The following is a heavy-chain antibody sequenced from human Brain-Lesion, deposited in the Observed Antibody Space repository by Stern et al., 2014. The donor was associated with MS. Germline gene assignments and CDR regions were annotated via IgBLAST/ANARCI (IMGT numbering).Heavy chain of an antibody. Sequence: VQLESGPGLVKPSQTLSLTCPVSGGSISSSGYYWSWLRQPADTGLEWLGRLHDSGSTYYNPSLKSPVTLSMDPAQNQFSLKRTSVTAADTAVYYCATTRWDLFTWNWFDPWGQGTLVTVSS. J-gene: IGHJ5*02. CDR2: LHDSGST. CDR3: ATTRWDLFTWNWFDP. D-gene: IGHD1-26*01. CDR1: GGSISSSGYY. V-gene: IGHV4-61*02.